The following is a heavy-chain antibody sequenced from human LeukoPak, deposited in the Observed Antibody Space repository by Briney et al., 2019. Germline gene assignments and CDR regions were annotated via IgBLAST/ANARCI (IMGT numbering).Heavy chain of an antibody. CDR1: GFTFSGYA. Sequence: GGSLRLSCAASGFTFSGYAMSWVRQAPGKGLEWVSAISGSGGSTYYADSVKGRFTISRDNSKNTLYLQLNSLRAEDTAVYYCAKSVSRAIFGVVLDYWGQGTLVTVSS. CDR2: ISGSGGST. V-gene: IGHV3-23*01. J-gene: IGHJ4*02. CDR3: AKSVSRAIFGVVLDY. D-gene: IGHD3-3*01.